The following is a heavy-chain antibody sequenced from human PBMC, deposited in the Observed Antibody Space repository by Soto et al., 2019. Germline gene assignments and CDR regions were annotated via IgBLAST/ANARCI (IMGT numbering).Heavy chain of an antibody. CDR3: ARWNYDSTDDIGLDV. J-gene: IGHJ6*02. V-gene: IGHV4-30-2*01. CDR2: IYHYGTT. CDR1: GGSISSGSYT. D-gene: IGHD3-3*01. Sequence: PSETLSLTCAVSGGSISSGSYTWTSIRQPPGKGLEWMGYIYHYGTTYYNPSLRSRVTISLDRSKNQFSLKLSSVTAADTAVYYCARWNYDSTDDIGLDVWGQGTTVTVSS.